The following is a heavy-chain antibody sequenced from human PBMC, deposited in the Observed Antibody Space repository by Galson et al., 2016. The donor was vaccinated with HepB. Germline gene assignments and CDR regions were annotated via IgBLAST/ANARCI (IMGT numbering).Heavy chain of an antibody. V-gene: IGHV4-30-2*01. J-gene: IGHJ4*02. Sequence: TLSLTCAVSGGSISSGDNSWSWIQQPPGKGLEWIGYIHHSGRTYHNPSLKSRVTISVDRSKNQFSLNLSSVTAADTAVYYCARVVVVATFRWGKKKEEYYFDYWGQGTLVTVSS. CDR2: IHHSGRT. CDR1: GGSISSGDNS. D-gene: IGHD2-15*01. CDR3: ARVVVVATFRWGKKKEEYYFDY.